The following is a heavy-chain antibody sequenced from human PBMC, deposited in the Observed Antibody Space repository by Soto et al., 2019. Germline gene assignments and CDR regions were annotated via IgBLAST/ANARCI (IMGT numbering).Heavy chain of an antibody. D-gene: IGHD3-10*01. CDR2: IYRGESET. Sequence: GESLKIPCKGPGYSFTSSWIGWVRQMPAKGLEWMGSIYRGESETRYSPSFQGQVTNSASKSISTAYLQWSSLKASDTAMYYCSRREYGSGSFLYYFDYWGQGTLVTVSS. CDR3: SRREYGSGSFLYYFDY. CDR1: GYSFTSSW. J-gene: IGHJ4*02. V-gene: IGHV5-51*01.